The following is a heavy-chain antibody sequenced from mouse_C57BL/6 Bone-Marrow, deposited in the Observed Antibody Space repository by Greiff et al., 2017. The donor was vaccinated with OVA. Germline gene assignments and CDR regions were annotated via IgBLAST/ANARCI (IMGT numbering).Heavy chain of an antibody. V-gene: IGHV1-53*01. J-gene: IGHJ3*01. CDR1: GYTFTSYW. CDR3: ARSGWLLLWFAD. D-gene: IGHD2-3*01. Sequence: QVQLQQSGTELVKPGASVKLSCKASGYTFTSYWMHWVKQRPGQGLEWIGNINPSNGGTNYNEKFKSKATLTVDNSSSTAYMQLSSLTSEDSAVYYCARSGWLLLWFADWGQGTLVTVSA. CDR2: INPSNGGT.